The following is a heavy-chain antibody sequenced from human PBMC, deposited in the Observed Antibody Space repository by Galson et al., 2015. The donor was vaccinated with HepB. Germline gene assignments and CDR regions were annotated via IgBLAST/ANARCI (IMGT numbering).Heavy chain of an antibody. CDR3: VRDKWGTDYGGNSNDY. CDR1: GYTFTSYG. D-gene: IGHD4-23*01. J-gene: IGHJ4*02. CDR2: ISAYNGNT. Sequence: SVKVSCKASGYTFTSYGISWVRQAPGQGLEWMGWISAYNGNTNYAQKLQGRVTMTTDTSTSTAYMELRSLRSDDTAVYYCVRDKWGTDYGGNSNDYWGQGTLVTVSS. V-gene: IGHV1-18*04.